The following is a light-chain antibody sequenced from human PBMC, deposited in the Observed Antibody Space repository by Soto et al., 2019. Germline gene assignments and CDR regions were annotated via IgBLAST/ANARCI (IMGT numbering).Light chain of an antibody. CDR1: QGISNY. V-gene: IGKV1-27*01. Sequence: DIQMTQSPSFLSASVGDRVTITCRASQGISNYLAWYQQKPGKVPKLLIYAASTLQSGVPSRFSGSGSGTDFTLTISSLQPEDVETYYCQKYNSAPPTFGQGAKLDIK. CDR2: AAS. J-gene: IGKJ1*01. CDR3: QKYNSAPPT.